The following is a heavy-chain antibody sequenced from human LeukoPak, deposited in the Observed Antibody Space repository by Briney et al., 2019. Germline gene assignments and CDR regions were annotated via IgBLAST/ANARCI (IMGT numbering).Heavy chain of an antibody. CDR2: ISSSGSTI. J-gene: IGHJ4*02. V-gene: IGHV3-11*04. CDR3: ARFSIRGFDY. D-gene: IGHD3-9*01. Sequence: KPGGSLRXSXXXXXFTFSDYYMSWIRQAPGKGLEWVSYISSSGSTIYYADSVKGRFTISRDNAKNSLYLQMNSLRDEDTAVYYCARFSIRGFDYWGQGTLVTVSS. CDR1: XFTFSDYY.